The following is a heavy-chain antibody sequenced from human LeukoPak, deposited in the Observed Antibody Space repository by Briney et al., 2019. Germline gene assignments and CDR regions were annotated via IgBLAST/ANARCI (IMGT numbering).Heavy chain of an antibody. CDR1: GFTFRNYG. Sequence: GGSLRLSCVASGFTFRNYGMHWVRQAPGRGLEWVALIPHDGRNEYYVDSVRGRFTISRDNSKNTLYLQMNSLRAEDTAVYYCAKDQDIAAAGRGGFFDYWGQGILVTVSS. CDR2: IPHDGRNE. J-gene: IGHJ4*02. V-gene: IGHV3-30*18. CDR3: AKDQDIAAAGRGGFFDY. D-gene: IGHD6-13*01.